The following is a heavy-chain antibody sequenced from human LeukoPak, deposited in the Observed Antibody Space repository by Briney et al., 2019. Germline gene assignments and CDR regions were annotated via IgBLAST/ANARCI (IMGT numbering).Heavy chain of an antibody. D-gene: IGHD5-18*01. CDR1: GYTFTGYY. Sequence: ASVKVSCKASGYTFTGYYMHWVRQAPGQGLEWMGRINPNSGGTNYAQKFQGRVTMTRDTSISTAYMELSRLRSDDTAVYYCARDRRGYSYGYYFDYWGQGTLVTASS. CDR3: ARDRRGYSYGYYFDY. V-gene: IGHV1-2*06. CDR2: INPNSGGT. J-gene: IGHJ4*02.